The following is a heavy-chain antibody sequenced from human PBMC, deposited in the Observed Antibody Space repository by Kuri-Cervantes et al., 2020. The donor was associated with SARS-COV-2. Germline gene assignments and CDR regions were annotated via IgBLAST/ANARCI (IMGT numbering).Heavy chain of an antibody. CDR1: GGSISSHY. Sequence: ESLKISCTVSGGSISSHYWSWIRQPPGKGLEWIGYIYYSGSTNYNPSLKSRVTISVDTSKNQFSLKLSSVTAADTAVYYCARDLRSTTVTTSYYYYYYYMDVWGKGTTVTVSS. J-gene: IGHJ6*03. CDR2: IYYSGST. CDR3: ARDLRSTTVTTSYYYYYYYMDV. V-gene: IGHV4-59*11. D-gene: IGHD4-11*01.